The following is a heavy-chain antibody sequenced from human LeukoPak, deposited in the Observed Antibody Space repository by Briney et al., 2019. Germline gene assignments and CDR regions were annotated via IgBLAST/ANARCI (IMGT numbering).Heavy chain of an antibody. CDR1: GYSFTSYW. Sequence: GESLKISYKGSGYSFTSYWIGWVRQMPGKGLEWMGIIYPGDSDTRYSPSFQGQVTISADKSISTAYLQWSSLKASDTAMYYCARLGAVVVPAAQDHNWFDPWGQGTLVTVSS. J-gene: IGHJ5*02. V-gene: IGHV5-51*01. D-gene: IGHD2-2*01. CDR2: IYPGDSDT. CDR3: ARLGAVVVPAAQDHNWFDP.